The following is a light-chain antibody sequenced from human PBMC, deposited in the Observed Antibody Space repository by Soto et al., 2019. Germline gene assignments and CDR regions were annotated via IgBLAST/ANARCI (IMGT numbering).Light chain of an antibody. CDR3: QQSYITPLT. CDR1: QTIGDY. Sequence: DIQMTQSPSSLDASIADRVTITCRASQTIGDYLNWYHQRPGKAPKLLIYSVSNLQSGVPSRFRGTRSVTEFTLTINSLQPEDCATYYCQQSYITPLTFGGGTKVEI. V-gene: IGKV1-39*01. J-gene: IGKJ4*01. CDR2: SVS.